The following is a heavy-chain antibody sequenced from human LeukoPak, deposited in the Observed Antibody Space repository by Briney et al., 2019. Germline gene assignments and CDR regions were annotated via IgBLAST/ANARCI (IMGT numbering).Heavy chain of an antibody. V-gene: IGHV1-18*01. CDR1: GYSFTICG. J-gene: IGHJ4*02. D-gene: IGHD3-10*01. Sequence: ASVNLSCNASGYSFTICGISRGGWAPGQRREGMGWISTYNDNTNYAQKLQGRGTITTDTSTSTAYMELRSLRSADAAVYYCARESGFYGSGSRYWGQGTLVTVSS. CDR2: ISTYNDNT. CDR3: ARESGFYGSGSRY.